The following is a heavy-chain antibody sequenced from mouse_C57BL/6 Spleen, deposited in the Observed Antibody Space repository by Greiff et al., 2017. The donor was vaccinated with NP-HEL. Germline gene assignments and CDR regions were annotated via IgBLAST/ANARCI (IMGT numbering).Heavy chain of an antibody. D-gene: IGHD3-1*01. Sequence: VQLKESGPGMVKPSQSLSLTCTVTGYSITSGYDWHWIRHFPGNKLEWMGYISYSGSTNYNPSLKSRISITHDTSKNHFFLKLNSVTTEDTATYYCAREGLGGFAYWGQGTLVTVSA. CDR1: GYSITSGYD. CDR2: ISYSGST. J-gene: IGHJ3*01. V-gene: IGHV3-1*01. CDR3: AREGLGGFAY.